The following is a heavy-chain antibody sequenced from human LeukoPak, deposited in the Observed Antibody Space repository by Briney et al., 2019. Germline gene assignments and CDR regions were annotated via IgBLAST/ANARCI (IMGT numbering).Heavy chain of an antibody. D-gene: IGHD1-1*01. J-gene: IGHJ4*02. CDR2: MNPNSGNT. CDR3: AREGGGTPDY. V-gene: IGHV1-8*02. CDR1: GGTFSSYA. Sequence: GASVKVSCKASGGTFSSYAISWVRQAPGQGLEWMGWMNPNSGNTGYAQKFQGRVTMTRNTSISTAYMELSSLRSEDTAVYYCAREGGGTPDYWGQGTLVTVSS.